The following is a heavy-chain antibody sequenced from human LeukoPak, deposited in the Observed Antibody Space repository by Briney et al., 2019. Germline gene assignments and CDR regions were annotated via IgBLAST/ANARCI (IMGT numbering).Heavy chain of an antibody. CDR2: IYHSGST. CDR1: GGSISSGGYS. Sequence: SQTLSLTCAVSGGSISSGGYSWSWIRQPPGKGLEWIGYIYHSGSTYYNPSLKSRVTISVDRSKNQFSLKLSSVTAADTAVYYCARGYYDILTGYSPWYFDYWGQGTLVTVSS. D-gene: IGHD3-9*01. V-gene: IGHV4-30-2*01. J-gene: IGHJ4*02. CDR3: ARGYYDILTGYSPWYFDY.